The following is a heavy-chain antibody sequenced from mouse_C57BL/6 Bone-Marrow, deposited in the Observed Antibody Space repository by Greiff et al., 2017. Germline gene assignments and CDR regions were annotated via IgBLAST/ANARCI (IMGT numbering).Heavy chain of an antibody. D-gene: IGHD2-4*01. Sequence: VQLQQSGPELVKPGASVKISCKASGYSFTGYYMNWVKQSPEKSLEWIGEINPSTGGTTYNQKFKAKATLTVDKSSSTAYMQLKSLTSEDSAVYYCARRTYYDYDVGFAYWGQGALVTVSA. CDR3: ARRTYYDYDVGFAY. CDR1: GYSFTGYY. CDR2: INPSTGGT. V-gene: IGHV1-42*01. J-gene: IGHJ3*01.